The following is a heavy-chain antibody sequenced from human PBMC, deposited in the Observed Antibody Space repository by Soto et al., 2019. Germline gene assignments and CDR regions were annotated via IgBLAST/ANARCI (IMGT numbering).Heavy chain of an antibody. CDR1: GFTVSSNY. Sequence: EVQLVESGGGLVQPGGSLRLSCAASGFTVSSNYMSWVRQAPGKGLEWVSVIYSGGSTYYADSVKGRFTISRDNSKNTLYLHMNSLRAEDTAVYYCARSYDYYDSSGYSDYWGQGTLVTVSS. V-gene: IGHV3-66*01. CDR2: IYSGGST. CDR3: ARSYDYYDSSGYSDY. D-gene: IGHD3-22*01. J-gene: IGHJ4*02.